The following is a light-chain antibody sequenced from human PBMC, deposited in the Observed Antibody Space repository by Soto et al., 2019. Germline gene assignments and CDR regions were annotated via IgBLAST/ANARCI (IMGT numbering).Light chain of an antibody. CDR1: QVISSY. CDR3: QQYYSYPLT. Sequence: AIRMTPSPSSLSASTGYIFTLTCRASQVISSYLAWYQQTPGKAPKLLIYAASTLQSGVPSRFSGSGSGTDFTLTISCLQSEDFATYYCQQYYSYPLTFGQGTQLEIK. CDR2: AAS. J-gene: IGKJ5*01. V-gene: IGKV1-8*01.